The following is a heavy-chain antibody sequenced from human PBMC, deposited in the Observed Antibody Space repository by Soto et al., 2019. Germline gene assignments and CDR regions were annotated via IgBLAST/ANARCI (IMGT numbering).Heavy chain of an antibody. CDR2: IWYDGSNK. CDR3: ARDHVLRSSSSYSWYFDL. D-gene: IGHD6-13*01. CDR1: GFTFSSYG. J-gene: IGHJ2*01. V-gene: IGHV3-33*01. Sequence: QVQLVESGGGVVQPGRSLRLSCAASGFTFSSYGMHWVRQAPGKGLEWVAVIWYDGSNKYYADSVKGRFTISRDNSKNTQYLQMNSLRAEDSAVYYCARDHVLRSSSSYSWYFDLWGRGTLVTVSS.